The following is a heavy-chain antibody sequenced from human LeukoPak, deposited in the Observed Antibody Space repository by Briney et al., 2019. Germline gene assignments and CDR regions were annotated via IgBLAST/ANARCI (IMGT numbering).Heavy chain of an antibody. V-gene: IGHV4-59*01. CDR1: DGSINSYY. Sequence: SETLSLTCSVSDGSINSYYWNWIRRPPGKGLEWIGYIYYNGNTNYSPSLKSRVTMSVDTSKNLFSLKVSSVTAADTAVYYCARGGSNYYGMDVWGQGTTVTVSS. CDR2: IYYNGNT. CDR3: ARGGSNYYGMDV. D-gene: IGHD3-16*01. J-gene: IGHJ6*02.